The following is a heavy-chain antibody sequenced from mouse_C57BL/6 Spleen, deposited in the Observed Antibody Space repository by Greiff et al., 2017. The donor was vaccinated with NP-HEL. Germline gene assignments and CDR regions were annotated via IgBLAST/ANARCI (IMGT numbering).Heavy chain of an antibody. D-gene: IGHD2-1*01. Sequence: EVQLVESGEGLVKPGGSLKLSCAASGFTFSSYAMSWVRQTPEKRLEWVAYISSGGDYIYYADTVKGRFTISRDNARNTLYLQMSSLKSEDTAMYYCTRVYGSHWYFDVWGTGTTVTVSS. J-gene: IGHJ1*03. V-gene: IGHV5-9-1*02. CDR3: TRVYGSHWYFDV. CDR1: GFTFSSYA. CDR2: ISSGGDYI.